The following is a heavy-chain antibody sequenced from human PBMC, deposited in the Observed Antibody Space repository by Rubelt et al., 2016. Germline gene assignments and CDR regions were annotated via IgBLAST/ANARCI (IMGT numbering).Heavy chain of an antibody. Sequence: QVQLQQWGAGLLKPSETLSLTCAVYGESFSGHFWSWIRQPPGKGLEWIGEISHRGSTSYNPSLQSRVTIPVDASKNQFSLNLRSVTAADPAVYYCARKTYGYRANWFDPWGQGTLVTVSS. D-gene: IGHD5-18*01. CDR3: ARKTYGYRANWFDP. CDR1: GESFSGHF. J-gene: IGHJ5*02. CDR2: ISHRGST. V-gene: IGHV4-34*01.